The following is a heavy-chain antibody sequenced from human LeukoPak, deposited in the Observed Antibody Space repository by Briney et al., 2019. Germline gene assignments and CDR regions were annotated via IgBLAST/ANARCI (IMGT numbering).Heavy chain of an antibody. CDR3: ARQWTTVTDY. J-gene: IGHJ4*02. V-gene: IGHV4-39*01. CDR2: IYYSGST. D-gene: IGHD4-11*01. CDR1: RGSLSSSSYY. Sequence: RSETLSLTCTVSRGSLSSSSYYWGWIRQPPGKGLEWIGSIYYSGSTYYNPSLKTRVTISVDTSKNQFSLKLSSVTAADTAVYYCARQWTTVTDYWGQGTLVTVSS.